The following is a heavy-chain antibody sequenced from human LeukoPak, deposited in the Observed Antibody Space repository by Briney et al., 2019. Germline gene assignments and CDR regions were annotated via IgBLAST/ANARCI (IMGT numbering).Heavy chain of an antibody. CDR3: ARERGKGWYPY. CDR2: INPVFGTT. J-gene: IGHJ1*01. CDR1: GGTFSSYA. Sequence: SVKVSCKASGGTFSSYAISWVRQAPGQGLEWMGGINPVFGTTNYAQKFQGRLTFTADTSTSTVYMDLSSLRSEDTAIYFCARERGKGWYPYWGQGTLVTVSS. V-gene: IGHV1-69*06. D-gene: IGHD2-15*01.